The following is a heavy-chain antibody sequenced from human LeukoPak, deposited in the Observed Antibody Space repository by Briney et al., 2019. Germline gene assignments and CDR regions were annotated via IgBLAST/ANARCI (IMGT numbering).Heavy chain of an antibody. CDR3: AVHSTWRYFDY. V-gene: IGHV3-7*01. CDR2: IKQDGSEK. Sequence: GGSLRLSCAASGFTLSSYGMHWVRQAPGKGLEWVANIKQDGSEKYYVDSVKGRFTISRDNAKNSLYLQMNSLRAEDTAVHYCAVHSTWRYFDYWGQGTLVTVSS. CDR1: GFTLSSYG. D-gene: IGHD1-1*01. J-gene: IGHJ4*02.